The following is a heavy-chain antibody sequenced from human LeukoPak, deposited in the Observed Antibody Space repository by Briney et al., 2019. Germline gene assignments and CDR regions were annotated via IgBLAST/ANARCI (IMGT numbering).Heavy chain of an antibody. CDR1: GGSISSSSYY. CDR3: ARHLYSGGIQGTNDS. V-gene: IGHV4-39*01. CDR2: IYYSGST. Sequence: KPSETLSLTCTVSGGSISSSSYYWAWIRQPPGKGLEWIGSIYYSGSTSYNPSLKGRVIILVDTSKNQFSLKLSSMTAADTAMFYCARHLYSGGIQGTNDSWGQGTLVTVSS. J-gene: IGHJ4*02. D-gene: IGHD3-16*01.